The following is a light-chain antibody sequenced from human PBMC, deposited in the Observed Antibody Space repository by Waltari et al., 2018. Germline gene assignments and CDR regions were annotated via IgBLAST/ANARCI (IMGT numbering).Light chain of an antibody. CDR1: SSDVGGYNS. V-gene: IGLV2-14*03. CDR2: DVS. Sequence: QSALTQPASVSGSPGQSITISCTGTSSDVGGYNSVSWYQQHPGIAPKLMIYDVSNRPSGFSNRFSGSKSGNTASLTISGLQAEDEADYYCSSYTSSSTWVFGGGTKLTVL. CDR3: SSYTSSSTWV. J-gene: IGLJ3*02.